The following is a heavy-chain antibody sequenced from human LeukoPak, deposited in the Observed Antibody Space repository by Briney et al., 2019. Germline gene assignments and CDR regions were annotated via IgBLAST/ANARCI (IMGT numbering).Heavy chain of an antibody. V-gene: IGHV3-49*04. CDR3: TRGPILLWMHNGMDV. Sequence: PGGSLRLSCTAYGFIFGDHAMSWVRQAPGKGLEWVGFISSKAYGGTTEYAASVKGRFTISRDDSKSIAYLQMNSLETEDTALYYCTRGPILLWMHNGMDVWGQGTTVTVSS. J-gene: IGHJ6*02. D-gene: IGHD5-18*01. CDR2: ISSKAYGGTT. CDR1: GFIFGDHA.